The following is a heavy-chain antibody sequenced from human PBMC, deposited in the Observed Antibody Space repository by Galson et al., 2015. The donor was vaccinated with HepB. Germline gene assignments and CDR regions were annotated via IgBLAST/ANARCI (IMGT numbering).Heavy chain of an antibody. CDR2: IESGSRNI. D-gene: IGHD3-16*01. CDR3: AGDIMGAWFAY. V-gene: IGHV3-48*02. CDR1: GFTFSTCS. J-gene: IGHJ4*02. Sequence: SLRLSCAASGFTFSTCSFTWVRQAPGKGLEWISYIESGSRNIFYADSVKGRFTISRDDAKNSLYLHMNSLRDDDTAVYFCAGDIMGAWFAYWGQGTLVTVSS.